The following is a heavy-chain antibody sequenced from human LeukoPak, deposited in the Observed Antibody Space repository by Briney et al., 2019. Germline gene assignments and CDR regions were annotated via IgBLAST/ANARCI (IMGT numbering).Heavy chain of an antibody. CDR3: ARGAEEVVVVAATKGYYYYYGMDV. J-gene: IGHJ6*04. V-gene: IGHV4-34*01. Sequence: SETLSLTCAVYGGSFSGYYWSWIRQPPVKGLEWIGEINHSGSTNYNPSLKSRVTISVDTSKNQFSLKLSSVTAADTAVYYCARGAEEVVVVAATKGYYYYYGMDVWGKGTTVTVSS. D-gene: IGHD2-15*01. CDR1: GGSFSGYY. CDR2: INHSGST.